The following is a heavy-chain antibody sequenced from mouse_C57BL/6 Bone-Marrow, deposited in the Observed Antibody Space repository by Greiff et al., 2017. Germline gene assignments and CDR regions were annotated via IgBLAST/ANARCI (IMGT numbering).Heavy chain of an antibody. CDR3: ARHSLPDGSSYDWYFDV. CDR2: IYPRSGNT. V-gene: IGHV1-81*01. J-gene: IGHJ1*03. CDR1: GYTFTSYG. D-gene: IGHD1-1*01. Sequence: QVQLQQSGAELARPGASVKLSCKASGYTFTSYGISWVKQRTGQGLEWIGEIYPRSGNTYYNEKFKGKATLTADKSSSTAYMELRSLTAEDSAVYFCARHSLPDGSSYDWYFDVWGTGTTVTVSS.